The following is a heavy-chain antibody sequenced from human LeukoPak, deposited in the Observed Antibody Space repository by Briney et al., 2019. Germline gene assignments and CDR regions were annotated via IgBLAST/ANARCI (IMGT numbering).Heavy chain of an antibody. D-gene: IGHD3-10*01. CDR3: ARATYYYGSGSLEPLYGMDV. CDR1: GGTFSSYA. J-gene: IGHJ6*02. CDR2: IIPILGIA. V-gene: IGHV1-69*04. Sequence: SVKVSCKASGGTFSSYAISWVRQAPGQGLEWMGRIIPILGIANYAQKFQGRVTITADKSTSTAYMELSSLRSEDTAVYYCARATYYYGSGSLEPLYGMDVWGQGTTVTVSS.